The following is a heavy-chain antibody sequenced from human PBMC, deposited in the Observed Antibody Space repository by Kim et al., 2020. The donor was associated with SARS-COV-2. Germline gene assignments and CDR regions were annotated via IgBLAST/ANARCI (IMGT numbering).Heavy chain of an antibody. Sequence: ASVKVSCKASGYTFTGYYMHWVRQAPGQGLEWMGWINPNSGGTNYAQKFQGRVTMTRDTSISTAYMELSRLRSDDTAVYYCARGHGIAVAGDYMDVWGKGTTVTVSS. CDR1: GYTFTGYY. J-gene: IGHJ6*03. V-gene: IGHV1-2*02. D-gene: IGHD6-19*01. CDR2: INPNSGGT. CDR3: ARGHGIAVAGDYMDV.